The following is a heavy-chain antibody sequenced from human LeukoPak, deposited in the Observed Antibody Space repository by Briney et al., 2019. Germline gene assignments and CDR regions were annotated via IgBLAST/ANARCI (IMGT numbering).Heavy chain of an antibody. Sequence: ASVKVSCKTPGYTFTGYYIQWMRQAPGQGLEWMGWINPNSGGTNYAQKFQGRVTMTRDTSISTAYMELSRLRSDDTAVYYCARSSKPDYWGQGTLVTVSS. J-gene: IGHJ4*02. D-gene: IGHD2-2*01. CDR1: GYTFTGYY. V-gene: IGHV1-2*02. CDR2: INPNSGGT. CDR3: ARSSKPDY.